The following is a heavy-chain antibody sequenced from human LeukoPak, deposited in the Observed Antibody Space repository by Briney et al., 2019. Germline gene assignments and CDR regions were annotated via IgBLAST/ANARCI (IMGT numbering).Heavy chain of an antibody. Sequence: SETLSLTCAVYGGSFSGYYWSWIRQPPGKGLEWIGEINHSGSTNYNPTLKSRVTISVDTSKGQFSLKLSSVTAADTAVYYCARGRRGYSYGRYYFDYWGQGTLVTVSS. CDR1: GGSFSGYY. CDR3: ARGRRGYSYGRYYFDY. CDR2: INHSGST. D-gene: IGHD5-18*01. J-gene: IGHJ4*02. V-gene: IGHV4-34*01.